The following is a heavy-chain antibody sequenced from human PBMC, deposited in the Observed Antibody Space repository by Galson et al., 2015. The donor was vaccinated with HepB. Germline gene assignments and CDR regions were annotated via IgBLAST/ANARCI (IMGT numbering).Heavy chain of an antibody. CDR1: GFTFSSYG. CDR3: AKDHGDYGFDY. D-gene: IGHD4-17*01. Sequence: LRLSCAASGFTFSSYGMHWVRQAPGKGLEWVAVISYDGSNKYYADSVKGRFTISRDNSKNTLYLQMNSLRAEDTAVYYCAKDHGDYGFDYWGQGTLVTVSS. J-gene: IGHJ4*02. V-gene: IGHV3-30*18. CDR2: ISYDGSNK.